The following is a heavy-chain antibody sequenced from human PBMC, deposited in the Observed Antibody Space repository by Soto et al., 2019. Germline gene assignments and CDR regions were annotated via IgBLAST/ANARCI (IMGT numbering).Heavy chain of an antibody. D-gene: IGHD1-26*01. CDR1: GYSISSSNW. J-gene: IGHJ4*02. Sequence: SETLSLTCAVSGYSISSSNWWGWIRQPPEKGLEWIGYIYYSGTTYYNPSLKSRVTMSVDTSKNQFSLKLTSVTAVDTAVYYCARREIQGPIDYWGQGTVVTVSS. CDR3: ARREIQGPIDY. CDR2: IYYSGTT. V-gene: IGHV4-28*01.